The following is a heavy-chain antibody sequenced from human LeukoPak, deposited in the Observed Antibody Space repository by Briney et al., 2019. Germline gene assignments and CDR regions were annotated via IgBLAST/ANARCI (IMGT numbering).Heavy chain of an antibody. CDR3: TRGSRYCSSGSCYGWFDP. J-gene: IGHJ5*02. D-gene: IGHD2-15*01. Sequence: SETLSLTCTVSGGSISSYYWSWIRQPPGKGLEWIGYIYYSGSTNYNPSLKSRVTISVDTSKNQFSLKLNSVTAADTAIYHCTRGSRYCSSGSCYGWFDPWGQGTLVTVSS. CDR2: IYYSGST. V-gene: IGHV4-59*01. CDR1: GGSISSYY.